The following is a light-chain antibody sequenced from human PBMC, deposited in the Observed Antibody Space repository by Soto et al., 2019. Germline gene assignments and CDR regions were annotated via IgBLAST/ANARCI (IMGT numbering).Light chain of an antibody. Sequence: QSALTQPRSVSGSPRQSVTISCTGTSSDVGGYDFVSWYQQHPGKAPKFIIYDVNKRPSGVPDRFSGSKSGNTASLTISGLQAEDEADYYCCSYAGSYSVVFXTGTKVTVL. CDR2: DVN. V-gene: IGLV2-11*01. J-gene: IGLJ1*01. CDR3: CSYAGSYSVV. CDR1: SSDVGGYDF.